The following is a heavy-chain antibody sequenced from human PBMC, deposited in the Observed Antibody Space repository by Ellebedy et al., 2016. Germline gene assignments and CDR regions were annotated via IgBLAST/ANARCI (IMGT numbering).Heavy chain of an antibody. CDR1: GGSFSGYY. D-gene: IGHD2-15*01. CDR3: ARRYCSGGTCPIDY. CDR2: INHSGST. Sequence: SETLSLXCAVYGGSFSGYYWSWIRQPPGKGLEWIGEINHSGSTNYNPSLKSRVTISVDTSKNQFSLKVTSVTAADTAVYYCARRYCSGGTCPIDYWGQGTPVTVFS. J-gene: IGHJ4*02. V-gene: IGHV4-34*01.